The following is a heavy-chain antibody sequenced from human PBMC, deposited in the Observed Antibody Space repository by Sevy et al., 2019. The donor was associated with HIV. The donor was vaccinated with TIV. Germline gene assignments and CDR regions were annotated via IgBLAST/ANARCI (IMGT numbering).Heavy chain of an antibody. Sequence: GGSLRLSCAASGVTFSNYAMYWVRQAPGMGLEWVSTITGSGGTTYYADSVKGRFTISRDNSKNTLYLQINSLRAEDTAVYYCAKWGTLIVVVTPSWYFDLWGRSTLVTVSS. CDR1: GVTFSNYA. J-gene: IGHJ2*01. D-gene: IGHD3-22*01. V-gene: IGHV3-23*01. CDR2: ITGSGGTT. CDR3: AKWGTLIVVVTPSWYFDL.